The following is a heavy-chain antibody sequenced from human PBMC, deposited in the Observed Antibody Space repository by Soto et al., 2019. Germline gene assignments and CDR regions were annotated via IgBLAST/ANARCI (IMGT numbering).Heavy chain of an antibody. CDR3: VKSIVGATGPWYFDL. Sequence: GWSLRLSCSASGFTFSSYAMHWVRQAPGKGLEYVSAISSNGGSTYYADSVKGRFTISRDNSKNTLYLQMSSLRAEDTAVYYCVKSIVGATGPWYFDLWGRGTLVTVSS. CDR2: ISSNGGST. CDR1: GFTFSSYA. V-gene: IGHV3-64D*08. D-gene: IGHD1-26*01. J-gene: IGHJ2*01.